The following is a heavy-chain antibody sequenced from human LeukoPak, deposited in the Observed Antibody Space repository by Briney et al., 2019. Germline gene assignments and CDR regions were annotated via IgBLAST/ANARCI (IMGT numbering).Heavy chain of an antibody. J-gene: IGHJ5*02. V-gene: IGHV1-2*02. CDR1: GYTFTGYY. Sequence: ASVKVSCKASGYTFTGYYMHWVRQAPGQGLEWMGWINPNSGGTNYAQKFQGRVTMTRDTSISTVYMELSRLRSDDTAVYYCARAYMTTVTPGFDPWGQGTLVTVSS. D-gene: IGHD4-17*01. CDR3: ARAYMTTVTPGFDP. CDR2: INPNSGGT.